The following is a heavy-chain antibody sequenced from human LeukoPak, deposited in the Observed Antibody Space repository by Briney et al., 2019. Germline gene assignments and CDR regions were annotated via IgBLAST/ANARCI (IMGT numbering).Heavy chain of an antibody. CDR2: IFPSGGEI. Sequence: GGSLRLSCAASGFTFSTFAMIWVRQPPGKGLEWVSSIFPSGGEIHYADSVKGRFTISRDSAKNSVYLQMNSLKAEDTGIYYCAMRIGFDYWGQGTVVSVSS. V-gene: IGHV3-21*06. CDR1: GFTFSTFA. J-gene: IGHJ4*02. CDR3: AMRIGFDY.